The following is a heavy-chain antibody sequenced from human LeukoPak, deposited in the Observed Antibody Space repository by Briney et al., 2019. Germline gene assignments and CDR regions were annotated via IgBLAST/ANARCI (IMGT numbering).Heavy chain of an antibody. V-gene: IGHV3-30*04. D-gene: IGHD3-10*01. Sequence: GGSLRLSCAASGFTLSSYAMHWVRQAPGKGLEWVAVISYDGSNKYYADSVKGRFTISRDNSKNTLYLQMNSLRAEDTAVYYCARVSSFSGRNYYYMDAWGKGTTVTVSS. CDR2: ISYDGSNK. CDR1: GFTLSSYA. CDR3: ARVSSFSGRNYYYMDA. J-gene: IGHJ6*03.